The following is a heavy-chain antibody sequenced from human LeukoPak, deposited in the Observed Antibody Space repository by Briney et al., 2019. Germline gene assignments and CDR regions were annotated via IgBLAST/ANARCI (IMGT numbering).Heavy chain of an antibody. CDR3: ARGHLFEVVAATHRSNWFDP. CDR2: INHSGST. CDR1: GGSFSGYY. V-gene: IGHV4-34*01. J-gene: IGHJ5*02. Sequence: ASETLSLTCAVYGGSFSGYYWSWIRQPPGKGLEWIGEINHSGSTNYNPSLKSRVTISVDTSKNQFSLKLSSVTAADTAVYYCARGHLFEVVAATHRSNWFDPWGQGTLVTVSS. D-gene: IGHD2-15*01.